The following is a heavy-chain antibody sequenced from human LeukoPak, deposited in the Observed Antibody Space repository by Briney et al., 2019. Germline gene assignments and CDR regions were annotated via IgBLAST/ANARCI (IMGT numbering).Heavy chain of an antibody. CDR3: ARGRIPRAFDY. CDR2: INRSGST. J-gene: IGHJ4*02. Sequence: SETLSLTCAVYGGTFSGYYWSWIRQPPGKGLEWIGEINRSGSTNYNPSLKSRVTISVDTSKNQFSLKLSSVTPADTAVYYCARGRIPRAFDYWGQGTLVTVSS. D-gene: IGHD5-18*01. V-gene: IGHV4-34*01. CDR1: GGTFSGYY.